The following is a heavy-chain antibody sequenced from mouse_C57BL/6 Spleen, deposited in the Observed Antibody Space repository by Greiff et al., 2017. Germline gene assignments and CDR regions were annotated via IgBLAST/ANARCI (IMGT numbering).Heavy chain of an antibody. CDR3: ARDYYGSSYGFAY. D-gene: IGHD1-1*01. CDR2: INPNNGGT. Sequence: VQLQQSGPELVKPGASVKISCKASGYTFTDYYMNWVKQSHGKSLEWIGDINPNNGGTSYNQKFKGKATLTVDKSSSTAYMELRSLTSEDSAVYYGARDYYGSSYGFAYWGQGTLVTVSA. CDR1: GYTFTDYY. V-gene: IGHV1-26*01. J-gene: IGHJ3*01.